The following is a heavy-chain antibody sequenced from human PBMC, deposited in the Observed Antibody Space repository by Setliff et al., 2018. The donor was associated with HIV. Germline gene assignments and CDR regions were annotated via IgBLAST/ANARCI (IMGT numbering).Heavy chain of an antibody. V-gene: IGHV3-21*01. Sequence: AGGSLRLSCAASGFNFSIYNMNWVRQAPGKGLEWVSSISSSSSYIYYADSVKGRFTISRDNAKNSLYLQMNSLRAEDTAVYYCARDRIWALSYYFDYWGQGTLVTVSS. J-gene: IGHJ4*02. CDR1: GFNFSIYN. CDR3: ARDRIWALSYYFDY. CDR2: ISSSSSYI. D-gene: IGHD3-16*01.